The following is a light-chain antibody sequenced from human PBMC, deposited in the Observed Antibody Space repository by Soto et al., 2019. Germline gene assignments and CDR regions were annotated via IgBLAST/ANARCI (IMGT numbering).Light chain of an antibody. CDR2: RSS. V-gene: IGKV1-5*03. CDR3: QDYYIYAT. J-gene: IGKJ1*01. Sequence: DIQMTQSPSTLSASVGDRVTITCRASQTISNYLTWYQQRPGKAPKLLIYRSSILQNGLQSRFCGSGSATEFFLTISSMQRDDIATYHCQDYYIYATFGQGTRV. CDR1: QTISNY.